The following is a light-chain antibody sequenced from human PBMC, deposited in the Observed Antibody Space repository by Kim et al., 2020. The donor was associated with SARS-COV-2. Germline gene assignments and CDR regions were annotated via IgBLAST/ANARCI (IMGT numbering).Light chain of an antibody. V-gene: IGKV1-33*01. J-gene: IGKJ2*01. CDR2: DAS. CDR1: QDITNY. CDR3: QQFDSLPYT. Sequence: SASLGDTVTISCQASQDITNYLNWYQQRPGKPPKLLIFDASTLETGVPSRFIGGGSGTDFSLTITGLQPEDIATYYCQQFDSLPYTFGLGTKLEI.